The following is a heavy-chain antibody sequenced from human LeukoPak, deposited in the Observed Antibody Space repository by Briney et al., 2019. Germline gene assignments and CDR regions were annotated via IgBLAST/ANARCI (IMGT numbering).Heavy chain of an antibody. V-gene: IGHV1-18*04. J-gene: IGHJ6*04. CDR1: GYTFTSYG. D-gene: IGHD2-15*01. CDR2: ISAYNGNT. Sequence: ASVKVSCKASGYTFTSYGISWVRQAPGQGLEWMGWISAYNGNTNYAQKLQGRVTMTTDTSTSTAYMELRSLRSDDTAVYYCATSSGGSLYYYYYGMDVWGKGTTVTVSS. CDR3: ATSSGGSLYYYYYGMDV.